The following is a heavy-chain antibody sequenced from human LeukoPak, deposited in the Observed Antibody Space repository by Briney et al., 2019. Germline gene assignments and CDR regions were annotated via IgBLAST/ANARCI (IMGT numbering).Heavy chain of an antibody. CDR2: AYHSGGT. D-gene: IGHD4-11*01. CDR1: EYSITSGYS. V-gene: IGHV4-38-2*02. Sequence: SSETLSVTCTVSEYSITSGYSWGWIRQPPGKGLEWIGSAYHSGGTYYNPSLKSRVTISIDTSKSQFSLRLNSVTAADTAVYYCARSDGTYTWYFDVWGRGTLVTVSS. CDR3: ARSDGTYTWYFDV. J-gene: IGHJ2*01.